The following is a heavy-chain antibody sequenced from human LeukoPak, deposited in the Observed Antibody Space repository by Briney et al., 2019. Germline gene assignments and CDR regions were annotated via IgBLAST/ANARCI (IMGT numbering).Heavy chain of an antibody. Sequence: GGSLRLSCAASGFTFSSYEMNWVRQAPGKGLEWVSYIKGRFTISRDNAKNSLYLQMNSLRAEDTAVYYCAELGITMIGGVWGKGTTVTISS. CDR3: AELGITMIGGV. J-gene: IGHJ6*04. CDR2: I. V-gene: IGHV3-48*03. CDR1: GFTFSSYE. D-gene: IGHD3-10*02.